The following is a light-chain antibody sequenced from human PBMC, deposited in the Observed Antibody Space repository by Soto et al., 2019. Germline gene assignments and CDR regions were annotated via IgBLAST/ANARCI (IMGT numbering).Light chain of an antibody. CDR3: CSFAGSNTFV. V-gene: IGLV2-23*03. Sequence: QSFLTQPASVSGSPGQSITLSCTGTSSDVGSYNLVSWYQQHPGKAPKLMIYEGSKRPSGVSNRFSGSKSGNTASLTISGLRAEDEADYYCCSFAGSNTFVFGTGTKVTVL. CDR1: SSDVGSYNL. CDR2: EGS. J-gene: IGLJ1*01.